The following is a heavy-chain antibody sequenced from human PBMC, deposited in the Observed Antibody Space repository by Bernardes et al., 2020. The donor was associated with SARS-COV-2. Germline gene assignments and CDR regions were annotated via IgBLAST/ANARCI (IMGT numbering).Heavy chain of an antibody. V-gene: IGHV3-48*02. CDR2: IGGSSGNI. Sequence: GGSLSLSCEGSGFTFRDHGMYWVRQAPGQGLEWVAYIGGSSGNINYADSVKGRFMVSRDNAKNSLFLQMDSLRDEDTAVYYCARRRIIEARAGLVCWGQGTTVT. D-gene: IGHD3-10*01. CDR3: ARRRIIEARAGLVC. CDR1: GFTFRDHG. J-gene: IGHJ4*02.